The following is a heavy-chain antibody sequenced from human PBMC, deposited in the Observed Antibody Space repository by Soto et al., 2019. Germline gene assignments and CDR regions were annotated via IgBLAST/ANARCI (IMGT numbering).Heavy chain of an antibody. V-gene: IGHV3-30-3*01. CDR2: ISFDGGDE. J-gene: IGHJ6*02. CDR3: AKDGAPSQWFMDV. Sequence: QVSLEESGGGVVQPGRSQRLSCVASGFIFSGSAMHWVRQAPGKGLEWVAVISFDGGDEHYADSVKGRFTISRDNSKNTLHLQMNSLRAEDKAVYYCAKDGAPSQWFMDVWGQGTTVTVSS. CDR1: GFIFSGSA. D-gene: IGHD3-22*01.